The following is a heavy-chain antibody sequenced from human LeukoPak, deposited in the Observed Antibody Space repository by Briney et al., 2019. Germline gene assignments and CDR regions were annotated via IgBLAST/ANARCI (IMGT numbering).Heavy chain of an antibody. J-gene: IGHJ4*02. D-gene: IGHD3-10*01. CDR2: ISGNGGST. V-gene: IGHV3-64D*06. CDR3: VRGFTYYYGSGSYVDY. Sequence: GGSLRLSCSASGFTFSGYAMYWVRQAPGKGLEYVSAISGNGGSTYYADSVKGRFTISRDNSKNTLYLQMSSLRAEDTAVYYCVRGFTYYYGSGSYVDYWGQGTLVTVSS. CDR1: GFTFSGYA.